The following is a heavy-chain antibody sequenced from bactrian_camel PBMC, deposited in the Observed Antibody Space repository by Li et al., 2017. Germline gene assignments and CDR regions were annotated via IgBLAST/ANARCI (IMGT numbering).Heavy chain of an antibody. Sequence: HVQLVESGGGSVRPGGSLRLSCAASGLDFSNYCMGWFRQVPGKEREGVATIDPDGKTDYPHTLSGRFTISRENAKNTVYLEVNSLTPEDTAMYYCAAAQYCRLQPTAFGYWGQGTQVTVS. V-gene: IGHV3S9*01. D-gene: IGHD3*01. CDR2: IDPDGKT. CDR1: GLDFSNYC. J-gene: IGHJ6*01. CDR3: AAAQYCRLQPTAFGY.